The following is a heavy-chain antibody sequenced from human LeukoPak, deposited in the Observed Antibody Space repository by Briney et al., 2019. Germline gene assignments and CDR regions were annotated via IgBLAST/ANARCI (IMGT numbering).Heavy chain of an antibody. J-gene: IGHJ6*03. Sequence: PGGSLRLSCAASGFTFSSYWMSWVRQAPGKGLEWVANIKQDGSEKYYVDSVKGRFTISRDNAKNSLYLQMNSLRAEDTAVYYCARVNRLRVASRERPLKNYYYYMDVWGKGTTVTVSS. CDR3: ARVNRLRVASRERPLKNYYYYMDV. D-gene: IGHD4-17*01. CDR2: IKQDGSEK. CDR1: GFTFSSYW. V-gene: IGHV3-7*01.